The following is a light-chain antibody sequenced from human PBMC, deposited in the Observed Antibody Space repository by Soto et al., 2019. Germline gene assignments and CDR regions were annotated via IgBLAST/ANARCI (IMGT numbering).Light chain of an antibody. CDR2: EVT. CDR3: SSHTASTTRI. CDR1: SSDVGGYNH. J-gene: IGLJ1*01. V-gene: IGLV2-14*01. Sequence: QSALTQPASVSGSPGQSITIPFTGTSSDVGGYNHVSWYQHHPGKAPKRIIYEVTKRPSGVSNRFSGAKSGDTASLTISGLQAEDEADYYCSSHTASTTRIFGTGTKLTVL.